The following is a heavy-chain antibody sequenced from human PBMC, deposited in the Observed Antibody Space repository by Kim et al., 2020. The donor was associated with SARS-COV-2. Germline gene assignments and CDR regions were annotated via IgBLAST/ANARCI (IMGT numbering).Heavy chain of an antibody. Sequence: RKLQGRVTMTTDTSTSTAYMELRSLRSDDTAVYYCARDARVRGVIIPIDYWGQGTLVTVSS. V-gene: IGHV1-18*01. J-gene: IGHJ4*02. D-gene: IGHD3-10*01. CDR3: ARDARVRGVIIPIDY.